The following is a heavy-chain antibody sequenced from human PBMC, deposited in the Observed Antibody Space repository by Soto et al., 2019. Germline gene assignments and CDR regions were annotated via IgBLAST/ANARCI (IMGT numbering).Heavy chain of an antibody. D-gene: IGHD2-2*01. V-gene: IGHV3-11*01. CDR1: GFTFSDYY. CDR2: ISSSGSTI. CDR3: ERVKVVPATSTDY. J-gene: IGHJ4*02. Sequence: GSLRLSCAASGFTFSDYYMSWIRQAPGKGLEWVSYISSSGSTIYYADSVKGRFTISRDNAKNSLYLQMNSLRAEDTAVYYCERVKVVPATSTDYCGQGNLVTVAS.